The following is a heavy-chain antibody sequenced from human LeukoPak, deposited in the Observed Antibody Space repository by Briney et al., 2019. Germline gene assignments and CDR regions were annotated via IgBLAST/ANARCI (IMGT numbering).Heavy chain of an antibody. CDR3: ARGEGSRDGYNQFDY. D-gene: IGHD5-24*01. J-gene: IGHJ4*02. CDR1: GGSISSGGYS. V-gene: IGHV4-30-2*01. CDR2: IYHSGST. Sequence: SETLSLTCAVSGGSISSGGYSWSWIRQPPGKGLEWIGYIYHSGSTYYNPSLKSRVTISVDRSKNQFSLKLSSVTAADTAVYYCARGEGSRDGYNQFDYWGQGTLVTVSS.